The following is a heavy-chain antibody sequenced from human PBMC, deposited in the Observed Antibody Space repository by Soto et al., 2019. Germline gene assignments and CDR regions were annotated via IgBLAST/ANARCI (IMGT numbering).Heavy chain of an antibody. Sequence: PGGSLRLSCAASGFTFSSYAMSWVRQAPGKGLEWVSAISGSGGSTYYADSVKGRFTISRDNSKNTLYLQMNSLRAEDTAVYYCAKDLYDRIAAAGTTPEFDFWGQATLVTVS. J-gene: IGHJ4*02. CDR2: ISGSGGST. D-gene: IGHD6-13*01. CDR3: AKDLYDRIAAAGTTPEFDF. CDR1: GFTFSSYA. V-gene: IGHV3-23*01.